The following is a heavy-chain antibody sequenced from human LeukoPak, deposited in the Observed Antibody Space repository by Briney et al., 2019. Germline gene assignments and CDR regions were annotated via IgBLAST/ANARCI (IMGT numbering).Heavy chain of an antibody. D-gene: IGHD6-19*01. CDR2: ISYDGSNK. CDR1: GFTFSSYG. J-gene: IGHJ4*02. V-gene: IGHV3-30*18. CDR3: AKDRGEQWLVTSFDY. Sequence: GGSLRLSCAASGFTFSSYGMRWVRQAPGKGLEWVAVISYDGSNKYYVDSVKGRFTISRDNSKNTLYLQMNSLRPEDTAVYYCAKDRGEQWLVTSFDYWGQGTLVTVSS.